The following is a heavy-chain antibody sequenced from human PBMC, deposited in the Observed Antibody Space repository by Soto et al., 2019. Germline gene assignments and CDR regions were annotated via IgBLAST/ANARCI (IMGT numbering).Heavy chain of an antibody. V-gene: IGHV4-30-4*02. Sequence: PSETLSLTCTVSVGSISSFDDFWSWIRQPPGKGLEWIGYISKSGSTCYNPSLKSRLTVSIDTSNNQFSLKLSSVTEADKAVYYCARVHYGGIDTWGQGILVTVSS. D-gene: IGHD3-10*01. CDR2: ISKSGST. CDR3: ARVHYGGIDT. CDR1: VGSISSFDDF. J-gene: IGHJ5*02.